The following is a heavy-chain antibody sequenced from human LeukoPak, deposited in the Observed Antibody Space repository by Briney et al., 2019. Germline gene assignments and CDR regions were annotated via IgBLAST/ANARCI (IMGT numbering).Heavy chain of an antibody. CDR2: IYYSGST. D-gene: IGHD6-13*01. V-gene: IGHV4-39*01. Sequence: SETLSLTCTVSGGSICRDRPYWGWIRQSPGTGLEWIGTIYYSGSTYYNPSLKSRVTISVDTSKNQFSLRLSSVTAADTAVYYCARHLYSSSWRYYYYMDVWGKGTTVTISS. CDR1: GGSICRDRPY. J-gene: IGHJ6*03. CDR3: ARHLYSSSWRYYYYMDV.